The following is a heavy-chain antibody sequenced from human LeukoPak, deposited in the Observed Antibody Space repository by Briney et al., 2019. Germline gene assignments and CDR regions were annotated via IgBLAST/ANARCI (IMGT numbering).Heavy chain of an antibody. CDR3: ARVVGYGDFFFDY. J-gene: IGHJ4*02. CDR1: GYSFTGYY. V-gene: IGHV1-2*02. D-gene: IGHD4-17*01. Sequence: ASVKVSFKASGYSFTGYYMHWVRQAPGQGLEWMGWINPNSGGTNYAQKFQGRVTMTRDTSISTAYMELSRLRSDDTAVYYCARVVGYGDFFFDYWGQGTLVTVSS. CDR2: INPNSGGT.